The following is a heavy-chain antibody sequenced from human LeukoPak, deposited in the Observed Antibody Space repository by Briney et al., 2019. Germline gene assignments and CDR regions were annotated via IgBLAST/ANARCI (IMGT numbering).Heavy chain of an antibody. CDR3: ARPVLLWFGETTYSDY. CDR2: INPNSGGT. J-gene: IGHJ4*02. D-gene: IGHD3-10*01. V-gene: IGHV1-2*02. Sequence: ASVKVSCKASGYTFTGYYMHWVRQAPGQGLEWMGWINPNSGGTNYAQKFQGRVTMTRDTSISTAYMELSRLRSDDTAVYYCARPVLLWFGETTYSDYWGQGTLVTVSS. CDR1: GYTFTGYY.